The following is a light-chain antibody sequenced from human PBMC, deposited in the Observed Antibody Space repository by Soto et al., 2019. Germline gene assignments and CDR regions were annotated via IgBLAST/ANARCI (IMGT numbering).Light chain of an antibody. CDR1: SSDVSGYDY. Sequence: QSALTQPASVSGSPGQSITISCTGTSSDVSGYDYVSWYQQHPGKAPKVMIYEVNNRPSGVSNRFAGSKSGNTASLTISGLQAEDEADYYCNSYTSSSARVFGTGTKLTVL. CDR2: EVN. CDR3: NSYTSSSARV. V-gene: IGLV2-14*01. J-gene: IGLJ1*01.